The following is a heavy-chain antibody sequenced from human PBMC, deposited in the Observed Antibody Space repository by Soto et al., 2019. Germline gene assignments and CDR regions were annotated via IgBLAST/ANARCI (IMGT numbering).Heavy chain of an antibody. CDR3: ARDREAAAGTGFDY. CDR1: GGAFSIYT. Sequence: SVEVSCKASGGAFSIYTSIWVRQAPGQGLEWMGRIIPILGIANYAQKFQGRVTITADKSTSTAYMELSSLRSEDTAVYYCARDREAAAGTGFDYWGQGTLVTVS. J-gene: IGHJ4*02. V-gene: IGHV1-69*04. CDR2: IIPILGIA. D-gene: IGHD6-13*01.